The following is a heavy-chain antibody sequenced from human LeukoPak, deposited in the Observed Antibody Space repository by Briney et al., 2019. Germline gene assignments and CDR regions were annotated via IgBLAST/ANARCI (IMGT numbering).Heavy chain of an antibody. D-gene: IGHD1-14*01. CDR2: IYYSGST. V-gene: IGHV4-31*03. J-gene: IGHJ4*02. CDR1: GGSISSGGYY. Sequence: SQTLSLTCTVSGGSISSGGYYWSRIRQHPGKGLEWIGYIYYSGSTYYNPSLKSRVTISVDTSKNQFSLKLSSVTAADTAVYYCASGGLSGEDYWGQGTLVTVSS. CDR3: ASGGLSGEDY.